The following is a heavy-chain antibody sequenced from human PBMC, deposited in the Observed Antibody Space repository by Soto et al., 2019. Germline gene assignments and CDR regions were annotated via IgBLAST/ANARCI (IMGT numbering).Heavy chain of an antibody. Sequence: GGFLRLSCAASGFTFSSYSMNWVRQAPGKGLEWVSSISSSSSYIYYADSVKGRFTISRDNAKNSLYLQMNSLKTEDTAVYYCTTEFQSSGSYFPFDYWGQGTLVTVSS. J-gene: IGHJ4*02. V-gene: IGHV3-21*03. CDR3: TTEFQSSGSYFPFDY. D-gene: IGHD3-10*01. CDR1: GFTFSSYS. CDR2: ISSSSSYI.